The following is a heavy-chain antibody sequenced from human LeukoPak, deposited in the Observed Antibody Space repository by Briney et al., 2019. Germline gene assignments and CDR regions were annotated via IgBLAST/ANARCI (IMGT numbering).Heavy chain of an antibody. D-gene: IGHD1-26*01. Sequence: PGRSLRLSCAASGFTFSSYAMHWVRQAPGKGLEWVAVISYDGSNKYYADSVKGRFTISRDNSKNTLYLQMNSLRAEDTAVYYCARDQYSGSYYVNFFDYWSQGTLVTVSS. J-gene: IGHJ4*02. CDR1: GFTFSSYA. CDR3: ARDQYSGSYYVNFFDY. CDR2: ISYDGSNK. V-gene: IGHV3-30-3*01.